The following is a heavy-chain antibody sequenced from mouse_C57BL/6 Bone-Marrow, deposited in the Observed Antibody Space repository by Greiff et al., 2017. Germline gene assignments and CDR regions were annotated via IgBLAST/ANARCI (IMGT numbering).Heavy chain of an antibody. D-gene: IGHD3-2*02. V-gene: IGHV7-3*01. CDR1: GFTFTDYY. J-gene: IGHJ4*01. Sequence: EVHLVESGGGLVQPGGSLSLSCAASGFTFTDYYMSWVRQPPGKALEWLGFIRNKANGYTTAYSASVKGRFTISRDNSQSILYLQMNALRAEDSATYYCARYGRQLRLHYYAMDYWGQGTSVTVSS. CDR3: ARYGRQLRLHYYAMDY. CDR2: IRNKANGYTT.